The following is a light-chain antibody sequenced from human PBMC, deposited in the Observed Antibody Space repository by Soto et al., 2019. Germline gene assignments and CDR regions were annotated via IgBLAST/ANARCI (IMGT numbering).Light chain of an antibody. J-gene: IGKJ5*01. CDR1: QILSSNY. V-gene: IGKV3-20*01. Sequence: EIVMTQSPATLSVSPGEGATLSCRASQILSSNYLAWYQQKPGQAPRLLIYGESRRATGIPDRFSGSGSGTDFTLAIRRLEPEDSAVYYCQQYGGSPSITFGQGTRLEI. CDR2: GES. CDR3: QQYGGSPSIT.